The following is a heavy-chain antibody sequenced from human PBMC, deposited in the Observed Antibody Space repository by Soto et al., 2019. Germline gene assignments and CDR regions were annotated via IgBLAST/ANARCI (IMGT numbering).Heavy chain of an antibody. CDR2: IRSKAYGGTT. D-gene: IGHD4-4*01. CDR1: GFTFGDYA. CDR3: TRDRYDYSNYLISPTLARFDY. V-gene: IGHV3-49*03. Sequence: GGSLRLSCTASGFTFGDYAMSWFRQAPGKGLEWVGFIRSKAYGGTTEYAASVKGRFTISRDDSKSIAYLQMNSLKTEDTAVYYCTRDRYDYSNYLISPTLARFDYWGQGTLVTVSS. J-gene: IGHJ4*02.